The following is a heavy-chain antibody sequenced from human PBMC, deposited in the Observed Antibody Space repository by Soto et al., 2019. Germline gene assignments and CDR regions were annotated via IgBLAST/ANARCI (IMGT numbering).Heavy chain of an antibody. CDR2: ISDGGDST. J-gene: IGHJ3*01. V-gene: IGHV3-23*01. CDR3: AKHSTTYDSWSGAVKGAFDV. CDR1: GFTFSSYA. Sequence: ESGGGLVQPGGSLRLSCAASGFTFSSYALTWVRQAPGKGLEWVSGISDGGDSTHYADSVKGRFTVSRDNSKNTLYLQINSLRAEDTAVYYCAKHSTTYDSWSGAVKGAFDVWGQGTMVTVSS. D-gene: IGHD3-3*01.